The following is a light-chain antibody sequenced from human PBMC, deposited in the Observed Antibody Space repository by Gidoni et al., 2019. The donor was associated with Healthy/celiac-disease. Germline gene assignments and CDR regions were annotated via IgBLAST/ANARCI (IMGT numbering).Light chain of an antibody. Sequence: DIQMTKSPSSLSASGGERLTITCRTNQSISSYFNWYQQKPEEAPKLLIYAASRLQSGVPSRFSGSGSGAFFTLTISSLQPENFATYYCQQDYRTPLTFGEGTKLEIK. V-gene: IGKV1-39*01. CDR1: QSISSY. J-gene: IGKJ4*01. CDR2: AAS. CDR3: QQDYRTPLT.